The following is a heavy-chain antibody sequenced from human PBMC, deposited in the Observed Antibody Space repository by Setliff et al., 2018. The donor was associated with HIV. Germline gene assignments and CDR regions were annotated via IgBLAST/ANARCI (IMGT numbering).Heavy chain of an antibody. D-gene: IGHD6-13*01. V-gene: IGHV1-46*01. Sequence: GASVKVSCKASGYTFTSCFMHWVRQAPGQGLEYMGIINPIDGTTDYTQKFQDRVTMTSDTSTSTVYMELRSLRSEDTAIYYCVKEYHTTATDTRVANYFDYWGQGTLVTVSS. CDR1: GYTFTSCF. CDR2: INPIDGTT. CDR3: VKEYHTTATDTRVANYFDY. J-gene: IGHJ4*02.